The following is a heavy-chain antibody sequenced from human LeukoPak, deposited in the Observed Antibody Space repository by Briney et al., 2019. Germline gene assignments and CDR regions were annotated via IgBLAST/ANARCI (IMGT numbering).Heavy chain of an antibody. D-gene: IGHD1-26*01. CDR1: GDSISPYY. J-gene: IGHJ4*02. CDR2: ISYSRRT. Sequence: SETLSLTCTVPGDSISPYYWNSIRQPPGKGLEWIVYISYSRRTNYNPSLKSRVTISVDMSKNQLSLKLTSVTAADTAVYYCAREPPRGSYFAYGGQGSLVTVSS. V-gene: IGHV4-59*01. CDR3: AREPPRGSYFAY.